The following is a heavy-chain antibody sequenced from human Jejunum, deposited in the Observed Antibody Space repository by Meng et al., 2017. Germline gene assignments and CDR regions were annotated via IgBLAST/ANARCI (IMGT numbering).Heavy chain of an antibody. CDR3: ATSGGGFDY. Sequence: QLVQSGSDLKKPGASVKVSCMASAYTFTNYDINWVRQAPGQGLEWMGWINTKTGNPMYAQGFTGRFVFSLDTSVSTAHLHISTLTPEDTAVYYCATSGGGFDYWGQGTLVTVSS. CDR1: AYTFTNYD. J-gene: IGHJ4*02. D-gene: IGHD1-26*01. CDR2: INTKTGNP. V-gene: IGHV7-4-1*02.